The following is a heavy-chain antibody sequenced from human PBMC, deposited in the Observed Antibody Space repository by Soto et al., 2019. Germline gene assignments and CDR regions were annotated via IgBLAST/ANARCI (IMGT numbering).Heavy chain of an antibody. V-gene: IGHV1-18*01. D-gene: IGHD3-10*01. J-gene: IGHJ5*02. CDR1: GYTFTNYG. Sequence: QVQLVQSGGEVKKPGASVKVSCKASGYTFTNYGISWVRQAPGQGLEWMGWINVYNGNTKYAQQVQGRVTKTTDTSASTAYMELRSLRSDDTAVYYCARGVGSVSYYNQYNWFDPWGQGTLVTVSS. CDR3: ARGVGSVSYYNQYNWFDP. CDR2: INVYNGNT.